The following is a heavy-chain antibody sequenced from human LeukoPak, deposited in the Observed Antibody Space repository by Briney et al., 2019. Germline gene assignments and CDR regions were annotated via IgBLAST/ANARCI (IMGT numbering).Heavy chain of an antibody. CDR2: ITNSGENT. CDR3: AKGRGFRVWDPWDN. V-gene: IGHV3-23*01. D-gene: IGHD3-16*01. J-gene: IGHJ4*02. CDR1: GFTFDDYA. Sequence: GGSLRLSCAASGFTFDDYAMHWVRQAPGKGLEWVSGITNSGENTYYADSVKGRFTISRGNSKNTLFLEMNSLRVEDTAVYYCAKGRGFRVWDPWDNWGQGTLITVSS.